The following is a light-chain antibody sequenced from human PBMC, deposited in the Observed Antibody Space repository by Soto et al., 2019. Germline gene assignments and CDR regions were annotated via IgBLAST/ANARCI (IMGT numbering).Light chain of an antibody. CDR2: DAS. CDR3: QQRSSWPHT. V-gene: IGKV3-11*01. CDR1: QSVSSY. Sequence: EIVLTQSPATLSLSSGERATLSCRASQSVSSYLAWYQQKPGQAPRLLIYDASNRATGIPARFSGSGSGTDFTLTISSLEPEDFAVYYCQQRSSWPHTFGPGTKVDIK. J-gene: IGKJ3*01.